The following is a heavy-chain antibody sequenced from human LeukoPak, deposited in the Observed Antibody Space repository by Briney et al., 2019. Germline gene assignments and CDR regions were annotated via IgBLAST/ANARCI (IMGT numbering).Heavy chain of an antibody. CDR1: GYTFTGYY. D-gene: IGHD1-26*01. CDR2: INPNSGGT. V-gene: IGHV1-2*02. J-gene: IGHJ4*02. Sequence: ASVNVSCKASGYTFTGYYMHWVRQAPGQGLEWMGWINPNSGGTNYAQKFQGRVTMTRDTSISTAYMELSRLRSDDTAVYYCARWEWELLFFDYWGQGTLVTVSS. CDR3: ARWEWELLFFDY.